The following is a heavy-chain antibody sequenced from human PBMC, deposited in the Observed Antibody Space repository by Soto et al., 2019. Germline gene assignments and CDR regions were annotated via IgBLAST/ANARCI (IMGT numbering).Heavy chain of an antibody. CDR3: ARVMAPISRSEFDY. D-gene: IGHD2-21*01. CDR2: IYYYGTT. Sequence: SETLSLTCTVSGGSISSSSFSWDWIRQPPGKGLEWIGSIYYYGTTYYNPSLKSRVTISVDTSKNQFSLNLSSVTAADTAAYYCARVMAPISRSEFDYWGQGTLVTVSS. V-gene: IGHV4-39*01. CDR1: GGSISSSSFS. J-gene: IGHJ4*02.